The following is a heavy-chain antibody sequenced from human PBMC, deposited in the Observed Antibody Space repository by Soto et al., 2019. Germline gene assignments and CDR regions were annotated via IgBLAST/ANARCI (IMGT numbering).Heavy chain of an antibody. CDR1: GGTFSSYT. CDR3: ARERVDIVATNPFDY. CDR2: IIPILGIA. V-gene: IGHV1-69*04. D-gene: IGHD5-12*01. J-gene: IGHJ4*02. Sequence: SVKVSCKASGGTFSSYTISWVRQAPGQGLEWMGRIIPILGIANYAQKFQGRVTITADKSTSTAYMELSSLRSEDTAVYYCARERVDIVATNPFDYWGQGTLVTVSS.